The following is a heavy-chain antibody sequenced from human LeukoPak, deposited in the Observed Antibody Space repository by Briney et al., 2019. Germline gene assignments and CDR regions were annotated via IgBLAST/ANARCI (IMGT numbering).Heavy chain of an antibody. CDR1: GGSISSGDYY. J-gene: IGHJ3*02. CDR2: IYYSGST. V-gene: IGHV4-30-4*01. D-gene: IGHD6-19*01. CDR3: ARWGRRLTPGIAVAGTVGDAFDI. Sequence: SQTLSLTCTVSGGSISSGDYYWSWIRQPPGKGLEWIGYIYYSGSTYYNPSLKSRVTISVDTSKNQFSLKLSSVTAADTAVYYCARWGRRLTPGIAVAGTVGDAFDIWGQGTMVTVSS.